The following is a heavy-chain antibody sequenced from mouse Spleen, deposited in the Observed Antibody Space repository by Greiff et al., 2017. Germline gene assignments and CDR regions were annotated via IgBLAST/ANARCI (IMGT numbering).Heavy chain of an antibody. Sequence: EVKVVESGGGLVKPGGSLKLSCAASGFTFSSYAMSWVRQTPEKRLEWVATISSGGSYTYYPDSVKGRFTISRDNAKNTLYLQMSSLRSEDTAMYYCARMVTTRFAMDYWGQGTSVTVSS. D-gene: IGHD2-2*01. CDR1: GFTFSSYA. V-gene: IGHV5-9-1*01. CDR3: ARMVTTRFAMDY. CDR2: ISSGGSYT. J-gene: IGHJ4*01.